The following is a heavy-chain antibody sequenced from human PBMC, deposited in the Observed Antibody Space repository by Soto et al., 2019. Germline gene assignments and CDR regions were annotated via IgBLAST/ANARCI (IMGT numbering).Heavy chain of an antibody. CDR2: IYYTGKT. J-gene: IGHJ5*02. D-gene: IGHD3-10*01. CDR3: ARESYYYGSGVNWFDP. V-gene: IGHV4-61*01. Sequence: SETLSLTCSVSGGSVTSATYYWSWIRQPPGRGPEWIGYIYYTGKTNYNPSLKSRVTMSVDTSKNQFSLKLSSVTAADTAVYFCARESYYYGSGVNWFDPWGQGTLVTVSS. CDR1: GGSVTSATYY.